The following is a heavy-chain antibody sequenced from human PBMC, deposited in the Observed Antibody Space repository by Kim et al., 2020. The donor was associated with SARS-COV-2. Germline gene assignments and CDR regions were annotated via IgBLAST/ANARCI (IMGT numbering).Heavy chain of an antibody. CDR1: GFTFSSYA. CDR2: ISGSGGST. CDR3: AKDVGQGLRRVVYFDY. Sequence: GGSLRLSCAASGFTFSSYAMSWVRQAPGKGLEWVSAISGSGGSTYYADSVKGRFTISRDNSKNTLYLQMNSLRAEDTAVYYCAKDVGQGLRRVVYFDYWGQGTLVTVSS. V-gene: IGHV3-23*01. D-gene: IGHD6-19*01. J-gene: IGHJ4*02.